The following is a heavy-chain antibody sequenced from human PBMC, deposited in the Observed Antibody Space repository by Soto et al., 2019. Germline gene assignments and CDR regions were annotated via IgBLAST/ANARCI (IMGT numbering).Heavy chain of an antibody. CDR1: GGTFSSYA. Sequence: ASVKVSCKASGGTFSSYAISWVRQAPGQGLEWMGGIIPIFGTANYAQKFQGRVTITADESTSTAYMELSSLRSEDTAVYYCARSKSRATYYDFWSGLNNPYYYGMDVWGQGTTVTVSS. V-gene: IGHV1-69*13. CDR3: ARSKSRATYYDFWSGLNNPYYYGMDV. CDR2: IIPIFGTA. J-gene: IGHJ6*02. D-gene: IGHD3-3*01.